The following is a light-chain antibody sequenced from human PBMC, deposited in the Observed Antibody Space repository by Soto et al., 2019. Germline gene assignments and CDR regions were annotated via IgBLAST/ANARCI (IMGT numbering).Light chain of an antibody. J-gene: IGKJ1*01. CDR3: QQYDRSPWA. CDR2: GAS. V-gene: IGKV3-20*01. Sequence: EIVLTQSPGTLSLSPGERATLSCRASQSVSSTFLAWYQQKPGQAPRLLIYGASSRATGIPDRFSGSGSGTDLTLTISRLEPEDFAVYYCQQYDRSPWAFGQGTKVDI. CDR1: QSVSSTF.